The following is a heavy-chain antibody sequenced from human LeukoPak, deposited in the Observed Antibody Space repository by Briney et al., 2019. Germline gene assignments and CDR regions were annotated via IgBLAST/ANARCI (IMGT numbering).Heavy chain of an antibody. D-gene: IGHD3-3*01. CDR1: GGSISSYY. Sequence: SETLSLTCTVSGGSISSYYWSWIRQPPGKGLEWIGYIYYSGSTNYNPSLKSRVTISVDTSKNQFSLKLSSVTAADTAVYYCARDEMNGFLAYWGQGTLVTVSS. J-gene: IGHJ4*02. CDR3: ARDEMNGFLAY. CDR2: IYYSGST. V-gene: IGHV4-59*01.